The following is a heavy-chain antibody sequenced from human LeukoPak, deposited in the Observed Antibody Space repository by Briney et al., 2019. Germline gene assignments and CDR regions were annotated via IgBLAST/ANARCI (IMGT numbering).Heavy chain of an antibody. Sequence: SVKVSCKASGFTFSSSTVQWVRQVSGQRLEWLGWIGRGSGDTKYAQRVQERLTITRDTSTSTVYMELSSLRSEDTAVYYCARVFSDPYSLNNEPIDYWGQGTLVTVSS. V-gene: IGHV1-58*01. D-gene: IGHD1/OR15-1a*01. CDR3: ARVFSDPYSLNNEPIDY. CDR1: GFTFSSST. CDR2: IGRGSGDT. J-gene: IGHJ4*02.